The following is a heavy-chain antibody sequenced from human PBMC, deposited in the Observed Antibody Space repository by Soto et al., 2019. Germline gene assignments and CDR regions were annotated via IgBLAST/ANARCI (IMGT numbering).Heavy chain of an antibody. CDR3: ARDFGSSGWGPFDY. D-gene: IGHD6-19*01. V-gene: IGHV3-33*01. CDR2: IWYDGSNK. Sequence: GGSLRLSCAASGFTFSSYGMHWVRQAPGKGLEWVAVIWYDGSNKYYADSVKGRFTISRDNSKNTLYLQMNSLRAEDTAVYYCARDFGSSGWGPFDYWGQGTLVTVSS. CDR1: GFTFSSYG. J-gene: IGHJ4*02.